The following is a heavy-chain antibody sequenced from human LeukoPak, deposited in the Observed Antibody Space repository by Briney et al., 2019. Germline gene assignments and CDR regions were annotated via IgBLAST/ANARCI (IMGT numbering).Heavy chain of an antibody. CDR3: ARWGSSGFDY. V-gene: IGHV4-59*01. D-gene: IGHD3-22*01. Sequence: SETLSLTCTVSGGSISGYFWSWIRQPPGKGLQWIGYIYYSGSTSYNPSLKSRVTISVDTSNNQFSLKLSSVTAADTAVYYCARWGSSGFDYWGQGTLVTVSS. CDR1: GGSISGYF. J-gene: IGHJ4*02. CDR2: IYYSGST.